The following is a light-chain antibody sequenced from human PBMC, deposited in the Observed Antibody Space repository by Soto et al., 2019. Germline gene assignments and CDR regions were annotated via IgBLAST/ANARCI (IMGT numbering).Light chain of an antibody. CDR1: SSDVGAYNY. V-gene: IGLV2-14*01. J-gene: IGLJ1*01. CDR3: SSITNRFNYV. CDR2: EVS. Sequence: QSALTQPASVSGSPGQSVAISCSGTSSDVGAYNYVSWYQQHPGKAPKLLLSEVSNRPSGVSDRFFGSKSGNTASLTISGLQAEDEADYYCSSITNRFNYVLGNGTKVT.